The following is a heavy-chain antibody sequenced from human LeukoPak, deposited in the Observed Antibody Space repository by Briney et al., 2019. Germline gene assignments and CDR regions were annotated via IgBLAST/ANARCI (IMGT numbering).Heavy chain of an antibody. J-gene: IGHJ5*02. CDR1: GFTFSNYG. D-gene: IGHD1-1*01. V-gene: IGHV3-23*01. Sequence: GGSLRLSCAASGFTFSNYGMSWVRQAPGKGLECVSSINTDGAKTYYEDSVKGRFSISRDNSKNTLYLQMDSLRSDDTAVYYCAKSSAGITWFDPWGQGTLVTVSS. CDR3: AKSSAGITWFDP. CDR2: INTDGAKT.